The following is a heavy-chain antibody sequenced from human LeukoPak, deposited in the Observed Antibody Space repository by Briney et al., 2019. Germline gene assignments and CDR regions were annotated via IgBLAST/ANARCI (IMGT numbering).Heavy chain of an antibody. CDR3: ARHGYSYGYFDY. D-gene: IGHD5-18*01. J-gene: IGHJ4*02. V-gene: IGHV4-59*08. CDR2: ISPTGYT. CDR1: GAYIGSYY. Sequence: PSETLSLTCTVSGAYIGSYYWSWIRQPPGKGLEWIGYISPTGYTNYTPSLKSRVTISRDTSKNQFSLKLSSVTAADTAVYYCARHGYSYGYFDYWGQGTLVTVSS.